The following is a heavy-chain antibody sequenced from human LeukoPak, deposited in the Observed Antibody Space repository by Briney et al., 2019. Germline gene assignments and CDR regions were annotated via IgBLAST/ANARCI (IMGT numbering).Heavy chain of an antibody. V-gene: IGHV4-31*03. CDR3: ARGSDCTNGVCYTSNWFDP. Sequence: PSQTLSLTCTVSGGSISSGGYYWSWIRQHPGKGLEWIGYIYYSGSTYYNPSLKSRVTISVDTSKNQFSLKLSSVTAADTAVYYCARGSDCTNGVCYTSNWFDPWGQGTLVTVSS. CDR2: IYYSGST. CDR1: GGSISSGGYY. J-gene: IGHJ5*02. D-gene: IGHD2-8*01.